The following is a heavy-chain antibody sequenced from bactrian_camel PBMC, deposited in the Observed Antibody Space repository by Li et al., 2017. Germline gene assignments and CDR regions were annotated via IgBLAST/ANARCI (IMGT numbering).Heavy chain of an antibody. J-gene: IGHJ4*01. Sequence: VQLVESGGGSVKAGGSLRLSCTVFGFTFRDPDMGWYRQVPGNECELVSHISSDGSTYYADSVKGRFAIWQDNAKATVYLEINYLRPEDTAMYYCAADLLLMRPLEASEYKYWGQGTQVTVS. CDR1: GFTFRDPD. CDR3: AADLLLMRPLEASEYKY. D-gene: IGHD8*01. V-gene: IGHV3S63*01. CDR2: ISSDGST.